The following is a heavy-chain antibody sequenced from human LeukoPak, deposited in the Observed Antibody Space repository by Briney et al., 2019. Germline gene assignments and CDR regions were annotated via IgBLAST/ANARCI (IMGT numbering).Heavy chain of an antibody. V-gene: IGHV1-69*04. Sequence: SVKVSCKASGGIFSSYAISWVRQAPGQGLEWMGRIIPILGIANYAQKFQGRVTITADKSTSTAYMELSSLRSEDTAVYYCARVGMGATGANYYYYGMDVWGQGTTVTVSS. CDR1: GGIFSSYA. CDR3: ARVGMGATGANYYYYGMDV. D-gene: IGHD1-26*01. J-gene: IGHJ6*02. CDR2: IIPILGIA.